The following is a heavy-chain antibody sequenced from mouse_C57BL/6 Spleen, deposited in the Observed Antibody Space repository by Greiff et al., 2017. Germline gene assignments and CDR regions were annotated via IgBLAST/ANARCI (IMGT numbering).Heavy chain of an antibody. J-gene: IGHJ3*01. Sequence: EVMLVESGEGLVKPGGSLKLSCAASGFTFSSDAMSWVRQTPEKRLEWVAYISSGGDYTYYADTVKGGFTISRDKARNTLYLQMSSLKSEDTAMYYCTREGGAWFAYWGQGTLVTVSA. CDR2: ISSGGDYT. CDR1: GFTFSSDA. CDR3: TREGGAWFAY. V-gene: IGHV5-9-1*02.